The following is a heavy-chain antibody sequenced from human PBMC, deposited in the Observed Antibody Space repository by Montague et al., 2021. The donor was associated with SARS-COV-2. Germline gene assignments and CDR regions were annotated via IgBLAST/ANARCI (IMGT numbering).Heavy chain of an antibody. CDR3: ARHITGSGNAFDI. Sequence: SETLSLTCAVSGGFVSSSSYYWGRIRQPPGKGLEWIGSIYYTGSTYYNPSLKSRVTISVDTSKNQFSLKLSSVTAADTAVYYCARHITGSGNAFDIWGQGTMVTVSS. CDR2: IYYTGST. V-gene: IGHV4-39*01. D-gene: IGHD3-10*01. J-gene: IGHJ3*02. CDR1: GGFVSSSSYY.